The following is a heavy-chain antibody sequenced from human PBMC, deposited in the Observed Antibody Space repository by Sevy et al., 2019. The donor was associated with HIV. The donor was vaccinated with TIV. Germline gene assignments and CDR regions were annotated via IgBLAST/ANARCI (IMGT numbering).Heavy chain of an antibody. CDR3: AREPGDGYDWDAFDV. D-gene: IGHD5-12*01. J-gene: IGHJ3*01. CDR2: IYYSGST. Sequence: SETLSLTCAVSGGSISSYYWSWIRQPPGKGLEWIGFIYYSGSTSYNSSLKSRVTISLDSYKNQISLRLSSVTAADTAMYYCAREPGDGYDWDAFDVWGQGTMVTVSS. CDR1: GGSISSYY. V-gene: IGHV4-59*13.